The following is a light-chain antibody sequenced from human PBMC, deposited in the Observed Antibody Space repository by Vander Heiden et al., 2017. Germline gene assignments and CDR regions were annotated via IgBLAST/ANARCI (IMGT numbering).Light chain of an antibody. CDR2: DVT. V-gene: IGLV2-11*01. J-gene: IGLJ1*01. Sequence: QSAPTQPRSVSGSPGQSVTISCTGTSSDVGRYNFVSWYQKYPGNAHRVIIYDVTRRTAGVPDRFSGSKSGNTASLTISGRQADEEADYYCCSFGDRVTFVFGTGTEVTVL. CDR3: CSFGDRVTFV. CDR1: SSDVGRYNF.